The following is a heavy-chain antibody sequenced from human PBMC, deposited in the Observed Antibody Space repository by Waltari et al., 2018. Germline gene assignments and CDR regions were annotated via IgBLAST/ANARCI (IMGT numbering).Heavy chain of an antibody. V-gene: IGHV3-48*04. D-gene: IGHD4-17*01. CDR1: GFTFGSSS. CDR3: ARENYGGSFDY. Sequence: EVQLVESGGGLVQPGGSVRLSCAASGFTFGSSSMNLVRQAPGKGLEWVSYISSSSSTIYYADSVKGRFTISRDNAKNSLYLQMNSLRAEDTAVYYCARENYGGSFDYWGQGTLVTVSS. CDR2: ISSSSSTI. J-gene: IGHJ4*02.